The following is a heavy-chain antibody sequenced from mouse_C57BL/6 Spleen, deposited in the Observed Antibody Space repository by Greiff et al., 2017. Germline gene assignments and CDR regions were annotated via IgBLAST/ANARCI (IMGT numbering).Heavy chain of an antibody. Sequence: QVQLQQSGAELVKPGASVKISCKASGYTFTDYYINWVKQRPGQGLEWIGKIGPGSGRTYYNEKFKGKAPLTADKSASTAYMQLSSLTSEDSTVYFFANPFYYYYDEDYAMDYWGQGTSVTVSS. J-gene: IGHJ4*01. CDR2: IGPGSGRT. CDR3: ANPFYYYYDEDYAMDY. V-gene: IGHV1-77*01. CDR1: GYTFTDYY. D-gene: IGHD2-4*01.